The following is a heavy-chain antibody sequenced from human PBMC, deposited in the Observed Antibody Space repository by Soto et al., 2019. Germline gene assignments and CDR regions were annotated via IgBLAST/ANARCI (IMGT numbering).Heavy chain of an antibody. J-gene: IGHJ5*02. D-gene: IGHD6-13*01. Sequence: PSETLSLTCTVSGGSISSYYWSWIRQPPGKGLEWIGYIYYSGSTNYNPSLKSRVTISVDTSKNQFSLKLSSVTAADTAVYYCARGVIAAADGGWFDPWGQGTLVTVSS. V-gene: IGHV4-59*01. CDR3: ARGVIAAADGGWFDP. CDR1: GGSISSYY. CDR2: IYYSGST.